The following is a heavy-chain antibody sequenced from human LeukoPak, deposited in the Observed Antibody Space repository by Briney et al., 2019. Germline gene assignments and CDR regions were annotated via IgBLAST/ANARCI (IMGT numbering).Heavy chain of an antibody. D-gene: IGHD2-21*02. CDR3: ARDGPITANWFDP. CDR1: GYTFTSYG. CDR2: ISAYNGDT. J-gene: IGHJ5*02. Sequence: GASVKVSCKASGYTFTSYGMSWVRQVPGQGLELVGWISAYNGDTNFAQRFHDRVTMTTDTSTSTAFMELRSLTSDDTAVYYCARDGPITANWFDPWGQGTLVIVSS. V-gene: IGHV1-18*01.